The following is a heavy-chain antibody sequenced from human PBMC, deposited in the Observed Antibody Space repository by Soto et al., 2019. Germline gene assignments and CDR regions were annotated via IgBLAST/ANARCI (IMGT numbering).Heavy chain of an antibody. Sequence: EVQLVESGGGLVQPGGSLRLSCAASGFTFSSYWMHWVRQAPGKGLVWVSRINSDGSSTSYADSVKGRFTISRDNAKNTLYLQMNSLRAEDTAVYYCARGLLTRWFGESLSIDAFDIWGQGTMVTVSS. CDR3: ARGLLTRWFGESLSIDAFDI. J-gene: IGHJ3*02. CDR2: INSDGSST. D-gene: IGHD3-10*01. CDR1: GFTFSSYW. V-gene: IGHV3-74*01.